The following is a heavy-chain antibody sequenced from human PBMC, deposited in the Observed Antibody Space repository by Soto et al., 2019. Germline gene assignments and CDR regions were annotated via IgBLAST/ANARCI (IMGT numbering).Heavy chain of an antibody. J-gene: IGHJ4*02. CDR3: AKREGNTYGLFH. D-gene: IGHD5-18*01. CDR1: GFSFSSYW. Sequence: EVQLVESGGGLVQPGGSLRLSCAASGFSFSSYWIHWVRQAPGKGLVWVSRIKTDGSSTDYADSVKGRFTISRDNANNTLYLQMNSLSAEDTAVYYCAKREGNTYGLFHWGQGTLVTVSS. CDR2: IKTDGSST. V-gene: IGHV3-74*01.